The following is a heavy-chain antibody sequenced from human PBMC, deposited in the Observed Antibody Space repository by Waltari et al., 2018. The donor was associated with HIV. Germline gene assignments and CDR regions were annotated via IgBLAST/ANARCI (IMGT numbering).Heavy chain of an antibody. CDR2: ISFDGSNE. V-gene: IGHV3-30-3*01. Sequence: QVQLVGSGGGVVQPGGSLRLSWVASGFTFGNTAMTWARQAPGKGLEWVALISFDGSNEYYAESVTGRLIISRDNSKNTLYLQMNNLRAEDTALYCCARDLGSWWERPKYYFDYWGQGTLVTVSS. J-gene: IGHJ4*02. D-gene: IGHD1-26*01. CDR3: ARDLGSWWERPKYYFDY. CDR1: GFTFGNTA.